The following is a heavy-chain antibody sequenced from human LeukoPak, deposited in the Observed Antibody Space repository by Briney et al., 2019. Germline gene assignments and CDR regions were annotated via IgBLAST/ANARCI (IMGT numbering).Heavy chain of an antibody. V-gene: IGHV4-39*01. J-gene: IGHJ6*02. D-gene: IGHD1-14*01. CDR3: ARHLKTGRYYYYYGMDV. CDR1: GGSISSSSYS. Sequence: PSETLSLTCTVSGGSISSSSYSWGWIRQPPGKGLEWIGSIYYSGSTYYNPSLKSRVTISVDTSKNQFSLKLSSVTAADTAVYYCARHLKTGRYYYYYGMDVWGQGTTVTVSS. CDR2: IYYSGST.